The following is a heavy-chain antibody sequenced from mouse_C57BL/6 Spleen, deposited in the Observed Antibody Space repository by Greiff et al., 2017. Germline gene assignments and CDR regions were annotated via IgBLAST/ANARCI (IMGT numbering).Heavy chain of an antibody. D-gene: IGHD1-1*01. CDR2: IRHKANGYTP. CDR1: GFTFTDYY. CDR3: ARYNGLTGYYAMDY. Sequence: EVQLVESGGGLVQPGGSLSLSCAASGFTFTDYYMSWVRQPPGKALEWLGFIRHKANGYTPEYSASVKGRFTISRDNSPSILYLQMNALRAEDSATYYCARYNGLTGYYAMDYWGQGTSVTVSS. V-gene: IGHV7-3*01. J-gene: IGHJ4*01.